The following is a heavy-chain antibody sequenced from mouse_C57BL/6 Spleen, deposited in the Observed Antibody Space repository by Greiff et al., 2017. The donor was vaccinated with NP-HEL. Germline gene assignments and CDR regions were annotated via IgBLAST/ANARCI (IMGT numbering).Heavy chain of an antibody. CDR1: GYTFTSYW. Sequence: QVQLKQPGAELVMPGASVKLSCKASGYTFTSYWMHWVKQRPGQGLEWIGEIDPSDSYTNYNQKFKGKSTLTVDKSSSTAYMQLSSLTSEDSAVYYCAREVVARSYAMDYWGQGTSVTVSS. J-gene: IGHJ4*01. D-gene: IGHD1-1*01. CDR2: IDPSDSYT. V-gene: IGHV1-69*01. CDR3: AREVVARSYAMDY.